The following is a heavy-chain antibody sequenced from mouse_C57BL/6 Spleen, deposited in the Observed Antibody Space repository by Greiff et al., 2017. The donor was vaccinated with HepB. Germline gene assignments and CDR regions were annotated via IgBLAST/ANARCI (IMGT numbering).Heavy chain of an antibody. Sequence: EVKLVESGGGLVQPGVFLSPPCEAFGFPSPDSSLTWAPQLPGKALEWLGFIRTKAIGSTTEYSASLKGRFTISRDNSQSILYLQMNALRAEDSATYYCARYPSIYDYDDAWFAYWGQGTLVTVSA. D-gene: IGHD2-4*01. V-gene: IGHV7-3*01. CDR2: IRTKAIGSTT. J-gene: IGHJ3*01. CDR3: ARYPSIYDYDDAWFAY. CDR1: GFPSPDSS.